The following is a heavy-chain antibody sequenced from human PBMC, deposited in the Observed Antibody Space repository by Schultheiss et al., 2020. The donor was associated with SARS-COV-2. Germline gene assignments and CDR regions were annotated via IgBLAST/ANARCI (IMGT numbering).Heavy chain of an antibody. CDR1: GFTFSSYG. V-gene: IGHV3-30*03. CDR3: ARGPYYYDPYGGGMYYGMDV. D-gene: IGHD3-22*01. CDR2: ISYDRSNK. Sequence: GGSLRLSCAASGFTFSSYGMHWVRQAPGKGLEWVAVISYDRSNKYYADSVKGRFTISGDNSKNTLYLQMNSLRAEDTAVYYCARGPYYYDPYGGGMYYGMDVWGQGTTVTVSS. J-gene: IGHJ6*02.